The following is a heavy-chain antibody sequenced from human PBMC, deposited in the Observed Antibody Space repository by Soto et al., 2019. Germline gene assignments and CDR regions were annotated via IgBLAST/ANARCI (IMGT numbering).Heavy chain of an antibody. CDR3: EKVNIIQLWFFSHFDY. CDR2: ISGSGGST. V-gene: IGHV3-23*01. CDR1: GITFSNYA. Sequence: PGGSLRLSCTVSGITFSNYAMTWVRQAPGKGLEWVSAISGSGGSTYYADSVKGRFTISRDNSKNTLYLQMNSLRAEDTAVYYCEKVNIIQLWFFSHFDYWGQVTLVTVSS. D-gene: IGHD5-18*01. J-gene: IGHJ4*02.